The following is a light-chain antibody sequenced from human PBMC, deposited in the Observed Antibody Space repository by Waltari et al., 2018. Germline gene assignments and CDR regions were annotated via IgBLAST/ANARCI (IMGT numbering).Light chain of an antibody. CDR3: QVWDSIIF. Sequence: SYELSQPRSVSVALGQTASITCGGNNIGSKNVHWYQQKPGQAPVMVIYEDSNRPSGVRERLSGSKSGNTATLTISSAQAGDEADYYCQVWDSIIFFGGGTKLTVL. CDR1: NIGSKN. V-gene: IGLV3-9*01. CDR2: EDS. J-gene: IGLJ2*01.